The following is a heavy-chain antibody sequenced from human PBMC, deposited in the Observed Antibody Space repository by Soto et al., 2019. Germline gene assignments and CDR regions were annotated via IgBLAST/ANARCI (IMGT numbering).Heavy chain of an antibody. CDR1: GGTFSSYA. Sequence: SGKVCCKGSGGTFSSYAISWVRQAPGQGLEWMGGIIPIFGTANYAQKFQGRVTITADESTSTAYMELSSLRSEDTAVYYCARDFKGVVRGVMDPYYYYYGMDVWGQGTTVTVSS. D-gene: IGHD3-10*01. CDR3: ARDFKGVVRGVMDPYYYYYGMDV. J-gene: IGHJ6*02. CDR2: IIPIFGTA. V-gene: IGHV1-69*01.